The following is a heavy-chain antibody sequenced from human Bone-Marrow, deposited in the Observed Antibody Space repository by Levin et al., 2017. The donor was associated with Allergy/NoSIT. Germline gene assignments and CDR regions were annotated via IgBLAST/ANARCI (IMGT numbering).Heavy chain of an antibody. D-gene: IGHD2-2*01. CDR3: ARPYCRSTRCYLYLYGLDV. J-gene: IGHJ6*02. CDR1: GFTFSVCA. CDR2: ISSDGSHE. Sequence: GGSLRLSCAASGFTFSVCAMHWVRQAPGKGLEWVAVISSDGSHEYYADSVKGRFTVSRDNSKNTLYLQMNGLRDEDTAVYYCARPYCRSTRCYLYLYGLDVWGQGTTVTVSS. V-gene: IGHV3-30*04.